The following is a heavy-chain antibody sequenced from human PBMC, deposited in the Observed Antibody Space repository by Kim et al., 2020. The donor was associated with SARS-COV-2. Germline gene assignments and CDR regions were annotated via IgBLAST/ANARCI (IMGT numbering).Heavy chain of an antibody. CDR3: ARWRKSIVVVPAAREGVDY. J-gene: IGHJ4*02. CDR1: GFTFSDYY. V-gene: IGHV3-11*01. D-gene: IGHD2-2*01. CDR2: ISSSGSTI. Sequence: GGSLRLSCAASGFTFSDYYMSWIRQAPGKGLEWVAYISSSGSTIYYADSVKGRFTISRDNAKNSLYLQMNSLRAEDTAVYYCARWRKSIVVVPAAREGVDYWGQGTLVTASS.